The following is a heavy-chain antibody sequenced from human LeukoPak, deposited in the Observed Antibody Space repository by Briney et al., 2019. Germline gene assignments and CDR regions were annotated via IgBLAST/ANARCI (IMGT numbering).Heavy chain of an antibody. CDR1: GYTFTSYD. CDR2: MNPNSDNT. V-gene: IGHV1-8*01. D-gene: IGHD1-1*01. J-gene: IGHJ4*02. Sequence: GASVKVSCKASGYTFTSYDINWVRQATGQGLEWMGWMNPNSDNTGYAQKFQGRVTMTRNTSISTAYMELSSLRSEDTAVYYRATDHPRGWNDVRTFDYWGQGTLVTVSS. CDR3: ATDHPRGWNDVRTFDY.